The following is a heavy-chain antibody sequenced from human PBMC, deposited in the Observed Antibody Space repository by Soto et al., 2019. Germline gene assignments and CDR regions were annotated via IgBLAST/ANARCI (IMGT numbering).Heavy chain of an antibody. CDR2: IIPIFGTA. CDR1: GGTFSSYA. D-gene: IGHD2-15*01. CDR3: ASVRGPHPEHYSYYYYYGMDF. Sequence: GASVKVSCKASGGTFSSYAISWVRQAPGQGLEWMGGIIPIFGTANYAQKFQGRVTITADESTSTAYMELSSLRSEDTAVYYCASVRGPHPEHYSYYYYYGMDFWGQGTTVTVSS. V-gene: IGHV1-69*13. J-gene: IGHJ6*02.